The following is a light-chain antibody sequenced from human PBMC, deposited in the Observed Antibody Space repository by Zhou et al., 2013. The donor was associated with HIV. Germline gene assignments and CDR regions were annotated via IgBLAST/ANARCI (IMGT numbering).Light chain of an antibody. CDR2: DTF. V-gene: IGKV3-11*01. CDR3: QQRRYWPRA. J-gene: IGKJ1*01. CDR1: QSIGTN. Sequence: MTQSPATLSVSPGETATLSCRASQSIGTNLAWYQQKPGQTPRLLIYDTFSRAPGIPARFSGSGSETDFTLIINNLEPEDSAVYYCQQRRYWPRAFGQGTEGGNQT.